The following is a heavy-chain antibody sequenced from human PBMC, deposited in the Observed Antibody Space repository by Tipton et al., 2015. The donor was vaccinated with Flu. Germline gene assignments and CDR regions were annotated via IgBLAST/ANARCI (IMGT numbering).Heavy chain of an antibody. CDR1: GFTFSDRF. Sequence: SLRLSCAASGFTFSDRFMDWVRQTPDKGLEWVARVRDRANSYSTQYAASVKGRFTVSRDDSQNSVYLQMNSLKTEDTALYYCVRDRGDHVLDYWGQGTLVTVSS. D-gene: IGHD2-21*02. CDR3: VRDRGDHVLDY. J-gene: IGHJ4*02. V-gene: IGHV3-72*01. CDR2: VRDRANSYST.